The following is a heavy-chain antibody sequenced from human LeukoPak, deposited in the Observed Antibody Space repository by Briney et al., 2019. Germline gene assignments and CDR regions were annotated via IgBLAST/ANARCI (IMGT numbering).Heavy chain of an antibody. D-gene: IGHD3-10*01. Sequence: GSLRLSCAASGFTFSSYWMHWVRQAPGKGLVWVSRINSDGSSTSYADSVKGRFTISRDNAKNTLYLQMNSLRAEDTAVYYCARSSYYYYFDYWGQGTLVTVSS. CDR2: INSDGSST. CDR1: GFTFSSYW. J-gene: IGHJ4*02. CDR3: ARSSYYYYFDY. V-gene: IGHV3-74*01.